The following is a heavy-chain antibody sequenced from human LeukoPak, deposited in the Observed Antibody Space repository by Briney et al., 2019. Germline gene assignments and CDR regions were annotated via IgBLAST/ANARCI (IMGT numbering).Heavy chain of an antibody. D-gene: IGHD5-18*01. CDR3: TTEGFTYGHHALGI. Sequence: GGSLRLSCATSGFTLRNAWISWVRQAPGKGLEWVGRMRSEARGGTPDYAALVKGRFIISIDDSSSTLYLQMHSLETEDTALYYCTTEGFTYGHHALGIWGQGTVVTVSS. V-gene: IGHV3-15*01. CDR1: GFTLRNAW. CDR2: MRSEARGGTP. J-gene: IGHJ3*02.